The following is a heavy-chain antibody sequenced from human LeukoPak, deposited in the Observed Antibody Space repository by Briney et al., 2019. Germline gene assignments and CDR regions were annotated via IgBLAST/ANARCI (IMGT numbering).Heavy chain of an antibody. CDR3: APQQTYSPYNWFDP. Sequence: PGGSLRLSCAASGFTFSNHWMHWVRQTPEKGLVWVSNISPDGSRTDYADSVKGRFTISRDNAKNTLYLQMNSLRAEDTAVYYCAPQQTYSPYNWFDPWGQGTLVTVSS. CDR2: ISPDGSRT. V-gene: IGHV3-74*01. D-gene: IGHD5-12*01. J-gene: IGHJ5*02. CDR1: GFTFSNHW.